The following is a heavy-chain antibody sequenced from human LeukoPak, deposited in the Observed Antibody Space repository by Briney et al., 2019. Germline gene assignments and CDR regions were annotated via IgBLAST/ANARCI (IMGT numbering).Heavy chain of an antibody. Sequence: EASVKVSCKASGYTFTSYGIGWVRQAPGQGLEWMGWISAYNGNTNYAQKLQGRVTMTTDTSTSTAYMELRSLRSDDTAVYYCARGMGDYNYYDSSGYLSFDYWGQGTLVTVSS. CDR3: ARGMGDYNYYDSSGYLSFDY. V-gene: IGHV1-18*01. D-gene: IGHD3-22*01. J-gene: IGHJ4*02. CDR2: ISAYNGNT. CDR1: GYTFTSYG.